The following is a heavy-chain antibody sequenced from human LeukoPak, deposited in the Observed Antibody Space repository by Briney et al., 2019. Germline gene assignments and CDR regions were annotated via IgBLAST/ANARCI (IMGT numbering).Heavy chain of an antibody. V-gene: IGHV1-2*02. CDR2: INPNSGGT. CDR3: ARVRITIFGVVIMPPDY. CDR1: GYTFTGYY. Sequence: ASVKVSCKASGYTFTGYYMHWVRQAPGQGLEWMGWINPNSGGTNYAQKFQGRVTMTRDTSISTAYMELSRLRSDDTAVYYWARVRITIFGVVIMPPDYWGQGTLVTVSS. D-gene: IGHD3-3*01. J-gene: IGHJ4*02.